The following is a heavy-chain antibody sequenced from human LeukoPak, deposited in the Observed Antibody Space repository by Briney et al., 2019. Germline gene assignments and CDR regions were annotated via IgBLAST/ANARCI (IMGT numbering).Heavy chain of an antibody. V-gene: IGHV1-24*01. D-gene: IGHD6-13*01. CDR1: GYTLTELS. J-gene: IGHJ3*02. CDR3: ARFGAAAGDAFDI. CDR2: FDPEDGET. Sequence: TSVKVSCKDSGYTLTELSMDWVRQAPGKGLEWMGGFDPEDGETIYAQKFQGRVTMTEDTSTDTAYMELSSLRSEDTAVYYCARFGAAAGDAFDIWGLGTMVTVSS.